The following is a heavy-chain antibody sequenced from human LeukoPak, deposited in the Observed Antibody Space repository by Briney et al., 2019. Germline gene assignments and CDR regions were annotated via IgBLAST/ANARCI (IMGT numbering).Heavy chain of an antibody. J-gene: IGHJ4*02. Sequence: PGGSLRLSCAASGFNFGEFWMAWVRQAPGKGLEWVAFIRYDGSNKYYADSVKGRFTISRDNSKNTVFLQMSSLRADDTAVYYCAKDPTMSRLYYFEYWGQGSLVTVSS. CDR3: AKDPTMSRLYYFEY. V-gene: IGHV3-30*02. CDR1: GFNFGEFW. CDR2: IRYDGSNK. D-gene: IGHD6-25*01.